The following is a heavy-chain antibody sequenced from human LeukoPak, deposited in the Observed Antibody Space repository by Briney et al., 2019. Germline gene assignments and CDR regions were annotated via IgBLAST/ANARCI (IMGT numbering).Heavy chain of an antibody. J-gene: IGHJ4*02. CDR1: GYTFTSYY. Sequence: GASVKVSCKASGYTFTSYYMHWVRQAPGQGLEWMGIINPSVGSTGYAQKFQGRVTMTRDTSTSTVHMELSGLRSEDTAVYYCARDLRWPVTTLFDYWGQGTLSPSPQ. V-gene: IGHV1-46*01. CDR3: ARDLRWPVTTLFDY. CDR2: INPSVGST. D-gene: IGHD4-17*01.